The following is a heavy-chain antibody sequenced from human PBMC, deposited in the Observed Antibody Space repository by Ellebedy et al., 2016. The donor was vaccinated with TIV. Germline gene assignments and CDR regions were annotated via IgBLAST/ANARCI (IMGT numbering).Heavy chain of an antibody. J-gene: IGHJ4*02. D-gene: IGHD1-26*01. CDR2: ISAYNGNT. CDR3: ASGHSGSYFDLFDY. V-gene: IGHV1-18*04. CDR1: GYTFTSYG. Sequence: ASVKVSCXASGYTFTSYGISWVRQAPGQGLEWMGWISAYNGNTNYAQKLQGRVTMTTDTSTSTAYMELRSLRSDDTAVYYCASGHSGSYFDLFDYWGQGTLVTVSS.